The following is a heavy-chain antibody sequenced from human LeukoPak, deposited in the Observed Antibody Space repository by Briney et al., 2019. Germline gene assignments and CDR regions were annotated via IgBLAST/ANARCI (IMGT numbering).Heavy chain of an antibody. V-gene: IGHV3-21*01. Sequence: GGSLRLSCVASGFTFSSQAMNWVRQAPGKGLEWVSSIRSTSSHTYYAESVKGRFTVSRDNAKNSLYLQMNSLRAEDTAVYYCASQDIVATTGAELDYWGQGTLVTVSS. CDR1: GFTFSSQA. CDR2: IRSTSSHT. D-gene: IGHD5-12*01. CDR3: ASQDIVATTGAELDY. J-gene: IGHJ4*02.